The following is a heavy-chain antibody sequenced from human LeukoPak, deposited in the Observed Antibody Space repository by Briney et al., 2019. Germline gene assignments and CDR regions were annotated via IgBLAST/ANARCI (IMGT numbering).Heavy chain of an antibody. CDR2: ISSSSSYI. Sequence: PGGSPRLSCAASGFTFSSYSMNWVRPAPGKGLEWVSSISSSSSYIYYADSVKGRFTISRDNAKNSLYLQMNSLRAEDTAVYYCARDFGITGDVWGKGTTVTVSS. V-gene: IGHV3-21*01. D-gene: IGHD3-10*01. CDR3: ARDFGITGDV. CDR1: GFTFSSYS. J-gene: IGHJ6*04.